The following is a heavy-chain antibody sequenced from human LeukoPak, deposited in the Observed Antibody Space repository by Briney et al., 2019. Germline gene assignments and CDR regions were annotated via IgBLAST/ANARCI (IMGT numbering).Heavy chain of an antibody. V-gene: IGHV3-30-3*01. Sequence: GGSLRLSCAASGFTFSSYAMHWVRQAPGKGLEWVAVISYDGSNKYYADSVKGRFTISRDNSKNTLYLQMNSLRAEDTAVYYCARAEYYDSSGYQSSYYYGMDVWGQGTTVTVSS. CDR2: ISYDGSNK. CDR1: GFTFSSYA. CDR3: ARAEYYDSSGYQSSYYYGMDV. J-gene: IGHJ6*02. D-gene: IGHD3-22*01.